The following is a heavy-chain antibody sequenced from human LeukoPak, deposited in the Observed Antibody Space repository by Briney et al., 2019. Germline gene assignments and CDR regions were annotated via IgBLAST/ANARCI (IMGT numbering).Heavy chain of an antibody. V-gene: IGHV3-30-3*01. CDR3: ARDFYYYGSGRGPDAFDI. CDR1: GFTFSSYA. J-gene: IGHJ3*02. D-gene: IGHD3-10*01. CDR2: ISYDGSNK. Sequence: GGSLRLSCAASGFTFSSYAMHWVRQAPGKGLEWVAVISYDGSNKYYADSVKGRFTISRDNSKNTLYLQMNSLRAEDTAVYYCARDFYYYGSGRGPDAFDIWGQGTMVTVSS.